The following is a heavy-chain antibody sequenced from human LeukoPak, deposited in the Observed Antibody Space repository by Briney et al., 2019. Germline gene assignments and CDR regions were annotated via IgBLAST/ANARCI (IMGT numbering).Heavy chain of an antibody. CDR1: GGSISSGSYY. D-gene: IGHD6-6*01. CDR3: AREGRMEPAPVIAARPGYYFDY. V-gene: IGHV4-61*02. J-gene: IGHJ4*02. CDR2: IYTSGGT. Sequence: SETLSLTCTVSGGSISSGSYYWSWIRQPAGKGLEWIGRIYTSGGTNYNPSLKSRVTISVDTSKNQFSLKLSSVTAADTAVYYCAREGRMEPAPVIAARPGYYFDYWGQGTLVTVSS.